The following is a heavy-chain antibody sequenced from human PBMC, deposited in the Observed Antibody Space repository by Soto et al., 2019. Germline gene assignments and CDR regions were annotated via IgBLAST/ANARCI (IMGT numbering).Heavy chain of an antibody. CDR2: ISSSSSYI. D-gene: IGHD3-22*01. Sequence: GGSLRLSCAASGFTFSSYSMNWVRQAPGKGLEWVSSISSSSSYIYYADSVKGRFTISRDNAKNSLYLQMNSLRAEDTAVYYCARDTYYYDSSGHFDYWGQGTLVTVSS. V-gene: IGHV3-21*01. J-gene: IGHJ4*02. CDR3: ARDTYYYDSSGHFDY. CDR1: GFTFSSYS.